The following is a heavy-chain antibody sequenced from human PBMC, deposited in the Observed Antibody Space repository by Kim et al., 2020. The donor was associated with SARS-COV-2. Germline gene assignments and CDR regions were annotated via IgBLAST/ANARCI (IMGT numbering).Heavy chain of an antibody. Sequence: GGSLRLSCAASGLSFSDFEMNWVRQAPGKGLEWLSFISKSGGFKYYADSVKGRFSISRDNAKNSLYLQMNSLSADDTAPYYCVTSSHSYCSGGTCFLHSWGQGTLVTVSS. CDR1: GLSFSDFE. J-gene: IGHJ4*02. V-gene: IGHV3-48*03. CDR2: ISKSGGFK. CDR3: VTSSHSYCSGGTCFLHS. D-gene: IGHD2-15*01.